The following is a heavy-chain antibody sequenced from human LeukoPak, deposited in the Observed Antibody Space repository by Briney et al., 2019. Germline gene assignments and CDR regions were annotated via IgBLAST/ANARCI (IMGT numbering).Heavy chain of an antibody. Sequence: GGSLRLSCAASGFTFEDHGMSWVRHVSGKGLEWVSGIHWSGVGTGYAASVKGRFTISRDNAKNSLYLQMDSLRPEDTAVYYCIRDGLGTSPYDLWGQGALVTVSS. CDR3: IRDGLGTSPYDL. CDR1: GFTFEDHG. D-gene: IGHD7-27*01. J-gene: IGHJ5*02. V-gene: IGHV3-20*04. CDR2: IHWSGVGT.